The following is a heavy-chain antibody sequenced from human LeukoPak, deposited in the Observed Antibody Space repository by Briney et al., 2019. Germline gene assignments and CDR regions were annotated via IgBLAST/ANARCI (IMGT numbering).Heavy chain of an antibody. CDR1: GFSVSSNY. D-gene: IGHD3-10*01. J-gene: IGHJ4*02. V-gene: IGHV3-66*01. CDR3: ARGAGERYFDY. CDR2: TYSGGST. Sequence: GESLRLSCAASGFSVSSNYMTWVRQAPGKGLEWVSVTYSGGSTYYADSVRGRFTISRDNSKNTLYLQMNSLRAEDTAVYYCARGAGERYFDYWGQGTLVTVSS.